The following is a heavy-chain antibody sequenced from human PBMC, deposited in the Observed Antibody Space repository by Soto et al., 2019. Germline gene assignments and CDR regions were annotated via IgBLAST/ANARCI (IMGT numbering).Heavy chain of an antibody. V-gene: IGHV3-11*01. CDR3: ATLLGSGSPRAFRYFDL. D-gene: IGHD1-26*01. J-gene: IGHJ2*01. Sequence: QVQLVESGGGLVKPGGSLRISCAASGFNFSDFYMSWIRQAPGKGLEWISYISSSSSTIYYADSVKGRFTISRDNAKNSVYLQMNSLRAEDTAVYYCATLLGSGSPRAFRYFDLWGRGTLITGSS. CDR1: GFNFSDFY. CDR2: ISSSSSTI.